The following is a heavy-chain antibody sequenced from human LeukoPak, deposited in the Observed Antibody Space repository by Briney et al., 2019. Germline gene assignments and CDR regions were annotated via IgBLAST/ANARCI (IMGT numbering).Heavy chain of an antibody. V-gene: IGHV3-30-3*01. J-gene: IGHJ6*03. CDR2: ISYDGSNK. Sequence: GGSLRLSCAASGFTFSSYAMHWVRQAPGKGLEWVAVISYDGSNKYYADSVKGRFTISRDNSKNTLYLQMNSLRAEDTAVYYCASRVYDFWSGYPPHGSYYYYMDVWGKGTTVTVSS. D-gene: IGHD3-3*01. CDR3: ASRVYDFWSGYPPHGSYYYYMDV. CDR1: GFTFSSYA.